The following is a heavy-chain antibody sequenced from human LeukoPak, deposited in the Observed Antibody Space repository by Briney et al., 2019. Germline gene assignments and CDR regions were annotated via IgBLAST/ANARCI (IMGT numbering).Heavy chain of an antibody. CDR1: GGTFSSYA. Sequence: ASVKVSCKASGGTFSSYAISWVRQAPRQGLEWMGGIIPIFGTANYAQKFQGRVTITADESTRTAYMELSSLRSEDTAVYYCARGVQGWNFDYWGQGTLVTVSS. J-gene: IGHJ4*02. CDR2: IIPIFGTA. V-gene: IGHV1-69*13. CDR3: ARGVQGWNFDY. D-gene: IGHD6-19*01.